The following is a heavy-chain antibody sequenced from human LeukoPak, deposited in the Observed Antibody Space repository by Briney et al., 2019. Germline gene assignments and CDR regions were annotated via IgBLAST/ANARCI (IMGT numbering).Heavy chain of an antibody. D-gene: IGHD5-24*01. Sequence: VASVKVSCKASGYTFTGYYMHWVRQAPGQGLEWMGGIIPIFGTANYAQKFQGRVTITADESTSTTYMELSSLRSEDTAVYYCARPTEEMATINSYFHYWGQGTLVTVSS. J-gene: IGHJ4*02. CDR3: ARPTEEMATINSYFHY. CDR1: GYTFTGYY. CDR2: IIPIFGTA. V-gene: IGHV1-69*13.